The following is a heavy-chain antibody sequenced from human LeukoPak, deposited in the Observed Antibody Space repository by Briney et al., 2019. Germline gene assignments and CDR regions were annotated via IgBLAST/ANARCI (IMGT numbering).Heavy chain of an antibody. Sequence: ASVKVSCKASGYTFTDYYMHWVRQAPGQGLEWMGWINPNSGGTNYIQQFQGRVTMTRDTSISTAYMELSRLRSDDTAVYYCARDMGALWDYYYYMDVWGKGTTVTISS. CDR2: INPNSGGT. D-gene: IGHD3-16*01. CDR3: ARDMGALWDYYYYMDV. V-gene: IGHV1-2*02. CDR1: GYTFTDYY. J-gene: IGHJ6*03.